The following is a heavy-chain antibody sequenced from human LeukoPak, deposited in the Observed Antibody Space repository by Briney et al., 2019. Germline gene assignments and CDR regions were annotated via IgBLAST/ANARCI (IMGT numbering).Heavy chain of an antibody. V-gene: IGHV4-39*01. Sequence: SETLSLTCTVSGGSISSSSYYWGWIRQPPGKGLEWIGSIYYSGSTYYNPSLKSRVTISVDTSKNQFSLKLSSVTAADTAVYYCAKQAYYDFWSGLYWYFDLWGRGTLVTVSS. J-gene: IGHJ2*01. CDR2: IYYSGST. CDR3: AKQAYYDFWSGLYWYFDL. D-gene: IGHD3-3*01. CDR1: GGSISSSSYY.